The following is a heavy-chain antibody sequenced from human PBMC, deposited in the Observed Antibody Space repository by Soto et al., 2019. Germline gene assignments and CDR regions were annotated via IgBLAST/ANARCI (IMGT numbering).Heavy chain of an antibody. J-gene: IGHJ5*02. CDR2: IYHSGST. CDR3: ARARRGVIHRGHNWFDP. CDR1: GGSISRGGYS. V-gene: IGHV4-30-2*01. Sequence: TLSLTCAVSGGSISRGGYSWRWLWQPPGKGLEWIGYIYHSGSTYYNPSLKSRVTISVDRSKNQFSLKLSSVTAADTAVYYCARARRGVIHRGHNWFDPWGQGTLVSVSS. D-gene: IGHD3-10*01.